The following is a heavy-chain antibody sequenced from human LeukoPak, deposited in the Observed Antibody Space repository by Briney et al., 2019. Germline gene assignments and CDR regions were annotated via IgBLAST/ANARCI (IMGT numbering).Heavy chain of an antibody. D-gene: IGHD3-10*01. V-gene: IGHV4-34*01. CDR1: GGSFSDYY. Sequence: SETLSLTCAVYGGSFSDYYWSCIRQPPGKGLEWIGEINHSGSTNYNPSLKSRVTISVDTSKNQFSLKLSSVTAADTAVYYCARVGFGEFHSDYWGQGTLVTVSS. J-gene: IGHJ4*02. CDR2: INHSGST. CDR3: ARVGFGEFHSDY.